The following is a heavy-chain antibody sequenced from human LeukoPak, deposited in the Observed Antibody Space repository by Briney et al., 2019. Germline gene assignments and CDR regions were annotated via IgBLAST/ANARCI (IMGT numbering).Heavy chain of an antibody. CDR3: ARLGYSSSSDY. J-gene: IGHJ4*02. V-gene: IGHV1-8*02. D-gene: IGHD6-13*01. Sequence: ASVKVSCKAPGYTFTGYYMHWVRQAPGQGLKWMGWMNPNSGNTGYAQKFQGRVTMTRNTSISTAYMELSSLRSEDTAVYYCARLGYSSSSDYWGQGTLVTVSS. CDR1: GYTFTGYY. CDR2: MNPNSGNT.